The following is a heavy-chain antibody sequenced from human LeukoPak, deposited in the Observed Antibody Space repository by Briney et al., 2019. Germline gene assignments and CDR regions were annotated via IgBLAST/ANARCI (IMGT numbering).Heavy chain of an antibody. CDR1: GGSISSSSYY. CDR2: IYYSGST. CDR3: ARSTVAGTRKVDY. V-gene: IGHV4-39*01. J-gene: IGHJ4*02. Sequence: SETRSLTCTVSGGSISSSSYYWGWIRQPPGKGLEWIGSIYYSGSTYYNPSLKSRGTISVDTSKNQFSLKLSSVTAADTAVYYCARSTVAGTRKVDYWGQGTLVTVSS. D-gene: IGHD6-19*01.